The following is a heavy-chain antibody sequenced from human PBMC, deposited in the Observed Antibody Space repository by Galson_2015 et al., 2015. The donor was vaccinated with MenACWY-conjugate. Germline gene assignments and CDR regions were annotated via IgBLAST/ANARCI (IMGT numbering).Heavy chain of an antibody. J-gene: IGHJ6*03. Sequence: SETLSLTCAVSGGSISSYHWSWIRQPPGQGLEWIGYIYYTGSANYNPSLKSRVTISVDTSKNQFSLKLSSVTAADTAVYFCARAPYGSQTNNYYMDVWGKGTTVTVSS. D-gene: IGHD3-10*01. CDR2: IYYTGSA. V-gene: IGHV4-59*01. CDR1: GGSISSYH. CDR3: ARAPYGSQTNNYYMDV.